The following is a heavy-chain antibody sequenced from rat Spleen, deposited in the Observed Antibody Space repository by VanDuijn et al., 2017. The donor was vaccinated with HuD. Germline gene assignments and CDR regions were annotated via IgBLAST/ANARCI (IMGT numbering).Heavy chain of an antibody. CDR1: GFTFNNYG. Sequence: EVQLVESGGGLVQPGRSLKFSCAASGFTFNNYGVAWVRQAPTKGLEWVAYISYGGSAIYYPDSVKGRFTISRDNAKSTLYLQMDSLRSEDTASYYCVRHGYTRYYFDYWGQGVMVTVSS. CDR3: VRHGYTRYYFDY. D-gene: IGHD1-9*01. CDR2: ISYGGSAI. J-gene: IGHJ2*01. V-gene: IGHV5-29*01.